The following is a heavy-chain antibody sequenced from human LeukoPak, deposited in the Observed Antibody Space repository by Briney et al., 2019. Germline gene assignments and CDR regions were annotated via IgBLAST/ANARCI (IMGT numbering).Heavy chain of an antibody. J-gene: IGHJ5*02. Sequence: SETLSLTCTVSGGSISSSGYYWGWIRQPPGKGLEWIGQIYHSGSTNYNPSLKSRVTISVDKSKNQFSLKLRSVTAADTAVYYCARPLSLGYCSGGSCYGRGAWFDRWGQGTLVTVSS. CDR1: GGSISSSGYY. CDR2: IYHSGST. CDR3: ARPLSLGYCSGGSCYGRGAWFDR. D-gene: IGHD2-15*01. V-gene: IGHV4-39*07.